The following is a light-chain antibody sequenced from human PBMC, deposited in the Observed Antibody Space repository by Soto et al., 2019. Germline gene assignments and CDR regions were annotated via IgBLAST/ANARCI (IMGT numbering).Light chain of an antibody. V-gene: IGKV3-11*01. CDR2: DAS. Sequence: EIVLTQSPATLSLSPRERATLSCRASQSIRSYLAWYQQKPGQAPRLLIYDASNRATGIPARFSGSGSGTDFTLTISSLETEDFAVYYCQQRSSWPLTFGGGTKVEIK. CDR1: QSIRSY. CDR3: QQRSSWPLT. J-gene: IGKJ4*01.